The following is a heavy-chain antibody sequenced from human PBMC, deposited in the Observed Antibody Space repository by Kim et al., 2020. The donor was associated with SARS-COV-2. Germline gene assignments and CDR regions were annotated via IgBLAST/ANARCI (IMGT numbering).Heavy chain of an antibody. Sequence: SETLSLTCTVSGGSISSYYWSWIRQPPGKGLEWIGYIYYSGSTNYNPSLKSRVTISVDTSKNQFSLTLSSVTAADTAVYYCARRGYYDRSGYYYFDYWGQGTLVTVSS. V-gene: IGHV4-59*08. J-gene: IGHJ4*02. CDR1: GGSISSYY. CDR2: IYYSGST. D-gene: IGHD3-22*01. CDR3: ARRGYYDRSGYYYFDY.